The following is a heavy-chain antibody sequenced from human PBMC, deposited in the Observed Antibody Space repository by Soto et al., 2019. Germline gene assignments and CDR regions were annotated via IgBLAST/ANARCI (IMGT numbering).Heavy chain of an antibody. CDR1: GYSFTNYW. Sequence: GESLKISCKGSGYSFTNYWIAWMRQMPGEGLEYMEIIYPSDSTARYSPSFQGQVTFSVDKSISTAYLQWNSLKASDTAMYYCARHGFYGDYSSNYFDPWGQGTLVT. D-gene: IGHD4-17*01. V-gene: IGHV5-51*01. CDR3: ARHGFYGDYSSNYFDP. CDR2: IYPSDSTA. J-gene: IGHJ5*02.